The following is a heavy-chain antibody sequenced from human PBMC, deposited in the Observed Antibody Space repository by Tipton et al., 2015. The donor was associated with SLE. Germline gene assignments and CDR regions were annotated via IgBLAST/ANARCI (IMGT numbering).Heavy chain of an antibody. V-gene: IGHV4-59*12. CDR2: IYYTGST. CDR1: GDSISSYF. Sequence: TLSLTCTVSGDSISSYFWSWIRQPPGKGLEWIGYIYYTGSTNYNASLKSRVTISVDTSMNQFSLKLNSVTAADTAVYYCARRRFQSASDYWGQGTLVSVSS. CDR3: ARRRFQSASDY. J-gene: IGHJ4*02. D-gene: IGHD2-21*01.